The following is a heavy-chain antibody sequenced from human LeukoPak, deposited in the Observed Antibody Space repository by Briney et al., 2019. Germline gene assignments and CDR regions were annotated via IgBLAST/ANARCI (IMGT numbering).Heavy chain of an antibody. CDR1: DYSISSGYF. D-gene: IGHD5-24*01. CDR2: IYHSENN. CDR3: ARGDGYITGSYYYFYHVRV. Sequence: SETLPLTCTVSDYSISSGYFWGWIRQQPPGKGLEWFVSIYHSENNYYNPSLKSRVTISVDTTKNQFSLRLTSVTAADTAVYYCARGDGYITGSYYYFYHVRVWGKGTTVTVS. V-gene: IGHV4-38-2*02. J-gene: IGHJ6*03.